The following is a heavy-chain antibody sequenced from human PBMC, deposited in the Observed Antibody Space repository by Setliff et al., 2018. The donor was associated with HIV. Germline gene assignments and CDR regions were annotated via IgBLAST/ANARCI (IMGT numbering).Heavy chain of an antibody. CDR1: GGSISSYY. CDR2: IYYSGST. CDR3: ARRRETIVVVIGIPNWYFDL. Sequence: SETLSLTCTVSGGSISSYYWSWIRQPPGKGLEWIGYIYYSGSTNYNTSLKSRVTISVDTSKNQFSLRLSSVTAADSAVYYCARRRETIVVVIGIPNWYFDLWGRGTLVTVSS. D-gene: IGHD2-21*01. V-gene: IGHV4-59*08. J-gene: IGHJ2*01.